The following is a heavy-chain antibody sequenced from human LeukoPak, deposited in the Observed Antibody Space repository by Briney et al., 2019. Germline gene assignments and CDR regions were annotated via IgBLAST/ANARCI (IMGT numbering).Heavy chain of an antibody. D-gene: IGHD3-10*01. CDR1: GGSISSYY. CDR3: ARGSRYYGSGSYYNGDWFDP. V-gene: IGHV4-4*07. J-gene: IGHJ5*02. Sequence: SETLSLTCTVSGGSISSYYWSWIRQPAGKGLEWIGRIYTSGSTNYNPSLKSRVTMSVDTSKNQFSLKLSSVTAADTAVYYCARGSRYYGSGSYYNGDWFDPWGQGTLVTVSS. CDR2: IYTSGST.